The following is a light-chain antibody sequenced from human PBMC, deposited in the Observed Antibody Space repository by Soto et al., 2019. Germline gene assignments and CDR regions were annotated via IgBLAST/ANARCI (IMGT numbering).Light chain of an antibody. CDR2: AAS. Sequence: DIQMTQSPSSLSASVGERVTITCRASQSISSYLNWYQQKPGKAPKLLIYAASSLQSGVPSRFSGSGSGTDLTLTISSLQPEDFATYYCQQSYSTLITFGQGTRLEIK. V-gene: IGKV1-39*01. CDR3: QQSYSTLIT. CDR1: QSISSY. J-gene: IGKJ5*01.